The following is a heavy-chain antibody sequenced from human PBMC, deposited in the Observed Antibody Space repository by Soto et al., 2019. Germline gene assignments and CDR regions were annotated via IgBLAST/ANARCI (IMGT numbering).Heavy chain of an antibody. V-gene: IGHV4-39*01. J-gene: IGHJ4*02. CDR2: IYYSGST. CDR1: GGSISSSSYY. Sequence: PSETLSLTCTVSGGSISSSSYYWGWIRQPPGKGLEWIGSIYYSGSTYYNPSLKSRVTISVDTSKNQSSLKLSSVTAADTAVYYCASTKRYYYDSSGYYYGDYFDYWGQGTLVTVSS. D-gene: IGHD3-22*01. CDR3: ASTKRYYYDSSGYYYGDYFDY.